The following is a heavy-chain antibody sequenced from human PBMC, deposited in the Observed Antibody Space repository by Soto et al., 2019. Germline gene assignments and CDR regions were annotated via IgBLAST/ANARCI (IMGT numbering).Heavy chain of an antibody. CDR3: AREDSSNPRLV. Sequence: FPRLSWAASGFTFSRDSMNWVRQAPGKGLEWVSSISSSSSYIYYADSVKGRFTISRDNAKNSLYLQMNSLRAEDTAVYYCAREDSSNPRLVWGQGTTVTVSS. V-gene: IGHV3-21*01. CDR1: GFTFSRDS. J-gene: IGHJ6*02. D-gene: IGHD3-22*01. CDR2: ISSSSSYI.